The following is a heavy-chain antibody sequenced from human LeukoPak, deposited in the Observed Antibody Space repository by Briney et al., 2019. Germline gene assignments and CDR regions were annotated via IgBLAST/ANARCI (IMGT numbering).Heavy chain of an antibody. Sequence: ASVKVSCKASGYTFTGYYMHWVRQAPGQGPEWMGRINPNSGGTNYVQKFQGRVTMTRDTSISTAYMELSRLRSDDTAVYYCARDYRAGVYFDLWGRGTLVTVSS. J-gene: IGHJ2*01. CDR1: GYTFTGYY. CDR3: ARDYRAGVYFDL. CDR2: INPNSGGT. V-gene: IGHV1-2*06. D-gene: IGHD1-26*01.